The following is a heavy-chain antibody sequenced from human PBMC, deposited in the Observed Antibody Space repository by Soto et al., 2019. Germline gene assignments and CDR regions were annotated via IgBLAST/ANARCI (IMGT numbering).Heavy chain of an antibody. CDR2: IGGGGGRT. D-gene: IGHD3-22*01. J-gene: IGHJ4*02. Sequence: ETLSLTCTVSGGSISSYYWSWIRQPPGKGLEWVSSIGGGGGRTYYADSVKGRFTISRDNSESTLYLQMNSLRAEDTAVYYCAKEWSSGYNPTDYWGQGTPVTVSS. V-gene: IGHV3-23*01. CDR3: AKEWSSGYNPTDY. CDR1: GGSISSYY.